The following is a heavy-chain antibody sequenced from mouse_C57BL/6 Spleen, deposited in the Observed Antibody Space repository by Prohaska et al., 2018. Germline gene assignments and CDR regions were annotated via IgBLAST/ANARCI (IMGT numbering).Heavy chain of an antibody. V-gene: IGHV1-80*01. CDR1: GYAFSSYW. Sequence: ISCKASGYAFSSYWMNWVKQRPGKGLEWIGQIYPGGGDTNYNGKFKGKATLTADKSSSTAYMQLSSLTSEDSAVYFCARGYYGSSYWYFDVWGTGTTVTVSS. CDR3: ARGYYGSSYWYFDV. D-gene: IGHD1-1*01. J-gene: IGHJ1*03. CDR2: IYPGGGDT.